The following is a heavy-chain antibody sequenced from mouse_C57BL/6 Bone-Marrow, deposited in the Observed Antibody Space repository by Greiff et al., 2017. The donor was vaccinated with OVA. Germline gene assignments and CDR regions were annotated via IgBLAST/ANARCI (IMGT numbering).Heavy chain of an antibody. CDR2: ISSGGDYI. V-gene: IGHV5-9-1*02. CDR1: GFTFSSYA. J-gene: IGHJ2*01. CDR3: TSYLWYFDY. D-gene: IGHD2-1*01. Sequence: EVQRVESGEGLVKPGGSLKLSCAASGFTFSSYAMSWVRQTPEKRLEWVAYISSGGDYIYYADTVKGRFTISRDNARNNLYLQMSSLKSEDTAMYYCTSYLWYFDYWGQGTTLTVSS.